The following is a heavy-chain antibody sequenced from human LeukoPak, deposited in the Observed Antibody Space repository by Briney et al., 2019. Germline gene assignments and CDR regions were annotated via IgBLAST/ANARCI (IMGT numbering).Heavy chain of an antibody. CDR3: ARDFETYTYGHNFMDV. J-gene: IGHJ6*03. CDR2: IRYDGSNK. V-gene: IGHV3-30*02. CDR1: GFTFSSYG. D-gene: IGHD5-18*01. Sequence: GGSLRLSCAASGFTFSSYGMSWVRQAPGKGLEWVAFIRYDGSNKYYADSVKGRFTISRDNSKNTLYVQMNSLRVEDTAVYYCARDFETYTYGHNFMDVWGKGTTVTVSS.